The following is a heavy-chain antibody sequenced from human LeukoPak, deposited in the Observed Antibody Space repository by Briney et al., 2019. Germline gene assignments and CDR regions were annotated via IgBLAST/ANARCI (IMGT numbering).Heavy chain of an antibody. CDR1: GGSFSGYY. Sequence: SETLSPTCAVYGGSFSGYYWSWIRQPPGKGLEWIGEINHSGSTNYNPSLKSRVTISVDTSKNQFSLKLSSVTAADTAVYYCARFGSITFGGVISLSGFGYWGQGTLVTVSS. CDR2: INHSGST. D-gene: IGHD3-16*02. V-gene: IGHV4-34*01. J-gene: IGHJ4*02. CDR3: ARFGSITFGGVISLSGFGY.